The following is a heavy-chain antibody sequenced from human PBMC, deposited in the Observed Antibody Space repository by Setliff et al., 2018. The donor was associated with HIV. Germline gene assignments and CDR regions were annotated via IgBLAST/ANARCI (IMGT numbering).Heavy chain of an antibody. Sequence: PGGSLRLSCAVSGFTFSTYAMSWVRQAPGKGLEWVSTISAGGVSTYYADSVKGRFTISRDNAKNSLYLQMNSLRAEDTAVYYCARDRRYYDYVWGSQEARWFDPWGQGALVTVSS. CDR3: ARDRRYYDYVWGSQEARWFDP. J-gene: IGHJ5*02. CDR2: ISAGGVST. CDR1: GFTFSTYA. D-gene: IGHD3-16*01. V-gene: IGHV3-23*01.